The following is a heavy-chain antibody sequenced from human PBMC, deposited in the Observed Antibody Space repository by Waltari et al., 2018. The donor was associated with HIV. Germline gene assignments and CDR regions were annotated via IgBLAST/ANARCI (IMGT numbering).Heavy chain of an antibody. CDR1: GLPFSSYA. J-gene: IGHJ4*02. CDR3: AKDSNYDSSGPIDY. D-gene: IGHD3-22*01. Sequence: EVQLLESGGGLVQPGGSLRLSCAASGLPFSSYAMSWVLQAPGKGLEWVSALSGSGASTYYADSVKGRFTISRDNSKNTLYLQMNRLRADDTAVYYCAKDSNYDSSGPIDYWGQGTLVTVSS. CDR2: LSGSGAST. V-gene: IGHV3-23*01.